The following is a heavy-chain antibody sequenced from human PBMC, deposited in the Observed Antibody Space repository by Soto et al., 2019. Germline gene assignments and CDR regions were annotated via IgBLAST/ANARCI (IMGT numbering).Heavy chain of an antibody. CDR3: ARHAQTRYCSSTSCYPWFDT. D-gene: IGHD2-2*01. J-gene: IGHJ5*02. CDR1: GYSFTSYW. CDR2: IDPSDSYT. Sequence: GESLKISCKGSGYSFTSYWISWVRQMPGKGLEWMGRIDPSDSYTNHSPSFQGHVTISADKSISTAYLQWSSLKASDTAMYYCARHAQTRYCSSTSCYPWFDTWGQGTLVTVSS. V-gene: IGHV5-10-1*01.